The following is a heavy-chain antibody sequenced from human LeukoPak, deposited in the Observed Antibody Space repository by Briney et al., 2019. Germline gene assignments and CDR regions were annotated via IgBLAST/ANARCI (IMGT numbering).Heavy chain of an antibody. J-gene: IGHJ3*02. CDR1: GFTFSSYW. D-gene: IGHD6-13*01. CDR2: INPDGSTT. Sequence: GGSLRLSCAASGFTFSSYWMHWVRQAPGKGLVWVSRINPDGSTTSYADSVKGRFTISRDSAKNTLYLQMNSPRAEDTAVYYCAKVGSSDHDAFDIWGQGTMVTVSS. CDR3: AKVGSSDHDAFDI. V-gene: IGHV3-74*01.